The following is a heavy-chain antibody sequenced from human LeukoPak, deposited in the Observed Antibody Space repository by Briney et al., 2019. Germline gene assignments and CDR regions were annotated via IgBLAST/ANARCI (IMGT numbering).Heavy chain of an antibody. CDR2: IYTSGST. CDR1: GGSISSYY. Sequence: NPSETLSLTCTVSGGSISSYYWSWIRQPAGKGLEWIGRIYTSGSTNYNPSLKSRVTMSVDTSKNQFSLKLSSLTAADTAVYYCARGFYDSGGYWGYYFDYWGQGTLVTVSS. V-gene: IGHV4-4*07. D-gene: IGHD3-22*01. CDR3: ARGFYDSGGYWGYYFDY. J-gene: IGHJ4*02.